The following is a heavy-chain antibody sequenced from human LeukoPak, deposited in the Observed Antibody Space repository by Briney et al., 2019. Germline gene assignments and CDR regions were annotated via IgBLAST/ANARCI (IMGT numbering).Heavy chain of an antibody. D-gene: IGHD1-26*01. Sequence: PSETLSLTCTVSGGSISSSSYYWGWTRQPPGKGLEWIGSIYYSGSTYYNPSLKSRVTISVDTSKNQFSLKLSSVTAADTAVYYCARVGSYYSVGYWGQGTLVTVSS. V-gene: IGHV4-39*07. CDR1: GGSISSSSYY. CDR3: ARVGSYYSVGY. CDR2: IYYSGST. J-gene: IGHJ4*02.